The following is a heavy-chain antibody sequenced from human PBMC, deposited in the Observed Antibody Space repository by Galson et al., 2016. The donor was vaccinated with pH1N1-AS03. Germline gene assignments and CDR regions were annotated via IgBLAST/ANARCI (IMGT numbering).Heavy chain of an antibody. CDR1: GFTFSSYS. Sequence: SLRLSCAASGFTFSSYSMNWVRQAPGKGLESVANINQGGSETYYVDSVKGRFTIFRDNAKNSLYLQMNSLRADDTAVYYCARADWGSADYWGQGTLVSVSS. CDR2: INQGGSET. J-gene: IGHJ4*02. D-gene: IGHD7-27*01. CDR3: ARADWGSADY. V-gene: IGHV3-7*03.